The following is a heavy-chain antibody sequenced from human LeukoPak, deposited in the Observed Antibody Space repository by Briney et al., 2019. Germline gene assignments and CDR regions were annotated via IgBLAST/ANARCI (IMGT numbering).Heavy chain of an antibody. Sequence: SETLSLTCAVYGGSFSGYYWSWIRQPPGKGLEWIGEINHSGSTNYNPSLKSRVTISVDTSKNQFSLKLSSVTAADTAVYYCAIFLVAEFDYWGQGTLVTVSS. D-gene: IGHD2-15*01. J-gene: IGHJ4*02. CDR2: INHSGST. CDR1: GGSFSGYY. CDR3: AIFLVAEFDY. V-gene: IGHV4-34*01.